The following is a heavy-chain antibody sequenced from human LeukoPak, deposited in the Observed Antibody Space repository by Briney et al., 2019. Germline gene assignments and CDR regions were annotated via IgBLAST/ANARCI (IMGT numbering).Heavy chain of an antibody. CDR2: IWYDGSNK. J-gene: IGHJ6*02. CDR1: GFTFSSYG. D-gene: IGHD2-15*01. CDR3: AREGVGVVVAAKGLFYYGMDV. Sequence: GGSLRLSCAVSGFTFSSYGMHWVRQAPGKGLEWVAVIWYDGSNKYYADSVKGRFTISRDNSKNTLYLQMNSLRAEDTAVYYCAREGVGVVVAAKGLFYYGMDVWGQGTTVTVSS. V-gene: IGHV3-33*08.